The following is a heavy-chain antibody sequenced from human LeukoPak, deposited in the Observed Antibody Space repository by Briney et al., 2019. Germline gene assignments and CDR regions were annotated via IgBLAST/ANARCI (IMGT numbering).Heavy chain of an antibody. CDR3: ARGTRGHYDILTGPFDY. Sequence: PSETLSLTCTVSGGSISSYYWSWIRQPPGKGLEWIGDIYYSGSTNYNPSLKSRVTISVDTSKNQFSLKLSSVTAADTAVYYCARGTRGHYDILTGPFDYWGQGTLVTVSS. V-gene: IGHV4-59*01. D-gene: IGHD3-9*01. CDR2: IYYSGST. J-gene: IGHJ4*02. CDR1: GGSISSYY.